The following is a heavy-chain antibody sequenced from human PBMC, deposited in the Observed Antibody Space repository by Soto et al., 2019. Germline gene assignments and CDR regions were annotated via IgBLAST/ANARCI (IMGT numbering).Heavy chain of an antibody. CDR1: GFTFSSYS. V-gene: IGHV3-48*02. J-gene: IGHJ6*02. Sequence: GGSLRLSCAASGFTFSSYSMNWVRQAPGKGLEWVSYISSSSSTIYYADSVRGRFTISGDTAKNSLYLQMNSLRYEDTAVYYCARDRYSGGYYVSYYGMDVWGQGTTVTVSS. CDR2: ISSSSSTI. CDR3: ARDRYSGGYYVSYYGMDV. D-gene: IGHD1-26*01.